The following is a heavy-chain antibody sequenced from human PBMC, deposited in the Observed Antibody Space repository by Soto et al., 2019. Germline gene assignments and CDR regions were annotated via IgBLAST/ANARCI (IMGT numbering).Heavy chain of an antibody. D-gene: IGHD2-8*01. V-gene: IGHV4-34*01. Sequence: SETLSLTCAVYGGSFSGYYWSWIRQPPGKGLEWIGEINHSGSTNYNPSLKSRVTISVGTSKNQFSLKLSSVTAADTAVYYCARLRFGMVYAIQWFDPWGQGTLVTVSS. J-gene: IGHJ5*02. CDR3: ARLRFGMVYAIQWFDP. CDR1: GGSFSGYY. CDR2: INHSGST.